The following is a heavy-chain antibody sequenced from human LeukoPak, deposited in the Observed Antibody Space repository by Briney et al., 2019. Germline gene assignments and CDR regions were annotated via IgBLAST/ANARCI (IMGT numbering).Heavy chain of an antibody. J-gene: IGHJ4*02. Sequence: ASVKVSCKASGGTFSSYAISWVRQAPGQGLEWMGWISAYNGNTNYAQKLQGRVTMTTDTSTSTAYMELRSLRSDDTAVYYCARDWIRYCSSTSCYLSDYWGQGTLVTVSS. D-gene: IGHD2-2*01. CDR1: GGTFSSYA. CDR2: ISAYNGNT. V-gene: IGHV1-18*01. CDR3: ARDWIRYCSSTSCYLSDY.